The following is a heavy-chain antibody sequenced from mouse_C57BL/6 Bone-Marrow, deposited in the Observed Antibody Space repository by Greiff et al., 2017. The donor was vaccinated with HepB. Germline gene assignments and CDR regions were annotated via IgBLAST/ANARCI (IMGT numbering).Heavy chain of an antibody. D-gene: IGHD3-2*02. J-gene: IGHJ4*01. CDR3: ASPRQLRLLYAMDY. CDR2: IYPRSGNT. Sequence: VQLQQSGAELARPGASVKLSCKASGYTFTSYGISWVKQRTGQGLEWIGEIYPRSGNTYYNEKFKGKATLTADKSSSTAYMELRSLTSEDSAVYFCASPRQLRLLYAMDYWGQGTSVTVSS. V-gene: IGHV1-81*01. CDR1: GYTFTSYG.